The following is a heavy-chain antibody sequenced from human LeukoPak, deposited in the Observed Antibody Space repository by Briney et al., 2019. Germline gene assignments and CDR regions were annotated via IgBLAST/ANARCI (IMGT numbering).Heavy chain of an antibody. D-gene: IGHD6-19*01. CDR2: FDPEENKR. CDR3: AKGPPGSDNDWYFDL. J-gene: IGHJ2*01. V-gene: IGHV1-24*01. Sequence: ASVKVSCKVSGYTLTELCIHWVRQAPGKGLEWMGGFDPEENKRIYAQKFKGRVTMTEDTSTDTAYMELSSLRFEDTAVYFCAKGPPGSDNDWYFDLWGRGTLVTVS. CDR1: GYTLTELC.